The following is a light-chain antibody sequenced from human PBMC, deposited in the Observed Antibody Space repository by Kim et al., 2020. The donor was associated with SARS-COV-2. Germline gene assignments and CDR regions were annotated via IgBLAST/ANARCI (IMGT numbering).Light chain of an antibody. CDR3: QQSYSLPYS. CDR2: YAS. J-gene: IGKJ2*03. CDR1: QNNVSQ. Sequence: SASVGDRVTITCRASQNNVSQLNWYQQKPGKAPKVVIYYASSLESGVPSRFSGSGSGTDFTLTISSLQPEDFVTYYCQQSYSLPYSFGQGTKLEI. V-gene: IGKV1-39*01.